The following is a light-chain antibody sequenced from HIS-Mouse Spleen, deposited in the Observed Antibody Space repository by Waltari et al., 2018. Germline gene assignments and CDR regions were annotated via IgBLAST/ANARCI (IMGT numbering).Light chain of an antibody. V-gene: IGKV3-15*01. CDR1: QSVSSN. Sequence: EIVMTQSPATLSVSPGERATLSCRASQSVSSNVAWYPQKPGQAPRRLIYGASTRATGIPARLSGSGAGTEFTLTISSMQSEDFAVYYCQQYNNWPPFTFGPGTKVDIK. J-gene: IGKJ3*01. CDR3: QQYNNWPPFT. CDR2: GAS.